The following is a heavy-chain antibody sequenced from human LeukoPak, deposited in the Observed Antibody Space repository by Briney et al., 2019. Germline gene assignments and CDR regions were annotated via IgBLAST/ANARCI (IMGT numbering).Heavy chain of an antibody. J-gene: IGHJ5*02. CDR1: GYSFTSYW. D-gene: IGHD1-1*01. Sequence: GESLKISCKGSGYSFTSYWIGWVRQMPGKGLEWMGIIYPGDSDTRYSPSFQGQVTISADKSISTAYLQWSSLKASDTAIYYCGRLKGTNWQNKWFDPWGQGTLVIVSS. V-gene: IGHV5-51*01. CDR2: IYPGDSDT. CDR3: GRLKGTNWQNKWFDP.